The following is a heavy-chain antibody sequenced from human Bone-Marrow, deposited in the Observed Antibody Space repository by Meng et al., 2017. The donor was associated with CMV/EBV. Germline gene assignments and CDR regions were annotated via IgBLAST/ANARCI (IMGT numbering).Heavy chain of an antibody. D-gene: IGHD1-26*01. CDR2: IRYDGSNK. V-gene: IGHV3-30*02. CDR1: GFTFSSYG. J-gene: IGHJ6*02. CDR3: ARVGGGSYYSVIHYYGMDV. Sequence: GESLKISCVASGFTFSSYGMHWVRQAPGKGLEWVAFIRYDGSNKYYADSVKGRFTISRDNAKNSLYLQMNSLRAEDTAVYYCARVGGGSYYSVIHYYGMDVWGQGTTVTVSS.